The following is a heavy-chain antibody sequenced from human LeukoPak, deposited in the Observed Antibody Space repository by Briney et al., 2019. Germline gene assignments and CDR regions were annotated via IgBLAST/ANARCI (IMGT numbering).Heavy chain of an antibody. J-gene: IGHJ4*02. CDR3: GKAGSSALDF. CDR1: GFTFSTYA. V-gene: IGHV3-30*02. D-gene: IGHD3-10*01. Sequence: GGSLALSCAASGFTFSTYAMHWVRQAPGKGLEWVAFIRYYGTNKHYGDSVKGRFTISRDNSKNTLYLQMNSLRAEDTAVYYCGKAGSSALDFWGQGTLVTVSS. CDR2: IRYYGTNK.